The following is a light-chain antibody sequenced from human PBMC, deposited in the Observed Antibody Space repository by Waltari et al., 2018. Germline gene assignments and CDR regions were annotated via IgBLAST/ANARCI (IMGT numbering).Light chain of an antibody. V-gene: IGKV1-39*01. CDR3: QQSYSTPLT. Sequence: DIHMTQSPSSLSASVGHSITITCRASQSISSYLKWYQQKPGKAPKLLIYAASSLQSGVTSRFSGSGSGTDFTLTISSLQPEDFATYYCQQSYSTPLTFGGGTKVEIK. J-gene: IGKJ4*01. CDR2: AAS. CDR1: QSISSY.